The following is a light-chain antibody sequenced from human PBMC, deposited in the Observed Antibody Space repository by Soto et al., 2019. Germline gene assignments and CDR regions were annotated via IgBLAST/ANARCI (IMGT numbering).Light chain of an antibody. CDR3: QQYGSSLYT. CDR2: GAS. Sequence: EIVLTQSPGTLSLSPGERATLSCRASQSVSSSYLAWYQQKPGQAPRLLIYGASSRDTGIPDRFSGSGYGKDFKLTISRLEPEDFAVYYCQQYGSSLYTFGQGNKLEIK. J-gene: IGKJ2*01. V-gene: IGKV3-20*01. CDR1: QSVSSSY.